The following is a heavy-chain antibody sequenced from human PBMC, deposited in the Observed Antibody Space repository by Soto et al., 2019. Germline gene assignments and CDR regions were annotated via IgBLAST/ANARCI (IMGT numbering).Heavy chain of an antibody. J-gene: IGHJ4*02. CDR2: ISYDGSNK. CDR1: GFTFSSYG. V-gene: IGHV3-30*18. Sequence: LRLSCAASGFTFSSYGMHWVRQAPGKGLEWVAVISYDGSNKYYADSVKGRFTISRDNSKNTLYLQMNSLRAEDTAVYYCAKDRSLAYWGQGTLVTVSS. CDR3: AKDRSLAY.